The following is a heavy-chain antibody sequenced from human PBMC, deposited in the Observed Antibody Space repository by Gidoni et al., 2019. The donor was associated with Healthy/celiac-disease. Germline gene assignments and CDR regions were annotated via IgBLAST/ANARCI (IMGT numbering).Heavy chain of an antibody. CDR2: IKSKTDGGTT. D-gene: IGHD3-10*01. V-gene: IGHV3-15*07. Sequence: EVQLVESGGGLVKPGGSLRLSCAASGFTFSNAWMNWVRQAPGKGLEWVGRIKSKTDGGTTDYAAPVKGRLTISRDDSKNTLYLQMNSLKTEDTAVYYCTTVLTLWFGELSTEFDYWGQGTLVTVSS. J-gene: IGHJ4*02. CDR1: GFTFSNAW. CDR3: TTVLTLWFGELSTEFDY.